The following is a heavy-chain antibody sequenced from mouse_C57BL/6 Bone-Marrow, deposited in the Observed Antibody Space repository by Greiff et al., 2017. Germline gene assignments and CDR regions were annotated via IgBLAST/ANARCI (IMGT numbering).Heavy chain of an antibody. Sequence: VQLQQSGPELVKPGASVKISCKASGYAFSSSWMNWVKQRPGKGLEWIGRIYPGDGDTNYNGKFKGKATLTADKSSSTAYMQLSSLTSEDSAVYFCASPLLAMDYWGQGTSVTVSS. D-gene: IGHD1-1*01. CDR1: GYAFSSSW. CDR2: IYPGDGDT. J-gene: IGHJ4*01. CDR3: ASPLLAMDY. V-gene: IGHV1-82*01.